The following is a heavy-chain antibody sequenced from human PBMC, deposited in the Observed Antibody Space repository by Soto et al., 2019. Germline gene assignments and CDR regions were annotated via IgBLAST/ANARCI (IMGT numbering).Heavy chain of an antibody. D-gene: IGHD2-15*01. Sequence: QVQLVQSGAEVKKPGSSVKVSCKASGGTFSSYTISWVRQAPGQGLEWMGRIIPILGIANYAQKLQGRVTSTADKSTSTAYMELSSLRSEDTAVYYCASAFFGCSWTYDHWGQGTLVTVSS. CDR3: ASAFFGCSWTYDH. CDR2: IIPILGIA. J-gene: IGHJ4*02. V-gene: IGHV1-69*02. CDR1: GGTFSSYT.